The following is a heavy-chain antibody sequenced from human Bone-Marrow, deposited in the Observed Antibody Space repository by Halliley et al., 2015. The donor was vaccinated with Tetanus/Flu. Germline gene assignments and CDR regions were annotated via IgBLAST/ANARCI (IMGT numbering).Heavy chain of an antibody. CDR2: IHDRGGP. V-gene: IGHV4-31*03. Sequence: TLSLTCSVSGGSISSGVYYWTWIRQHPGKGLEWIGFIHDRGGPYYNPSLKSRVTILVDTSKNQLSLQLTSMTAADTAVYYCASSGKAMADYYYYGMDVWGQGTTVTVSS. J-gene: IGHJ6*02. CDR3: ASSGKAMADYYYYGMDV. CDR1: GGSISSGVYY. D-gene: IGHD5-18*01.